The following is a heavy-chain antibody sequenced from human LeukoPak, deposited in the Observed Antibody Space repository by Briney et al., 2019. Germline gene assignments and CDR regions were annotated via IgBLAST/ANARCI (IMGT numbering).Heavy chain of an antibody. Sequence: ASVTVSCKASGYTFTSYYMHWVRQAPGQGLEWMGIINPSGGSTSYAQKFQGRVTMTRDMSTSTVYMELSSLRSEDTAVYYCARSDTIFNWFDPWGQGTLVTVSS. CDR1: GYTFTSYY. J-gene: IGHJ5*02. D-gene: IGHD3-3*01. CDR3: ARSDTIFNWFDP. CDR2: INPSGGST. V-gene: IGHV1-46*01.